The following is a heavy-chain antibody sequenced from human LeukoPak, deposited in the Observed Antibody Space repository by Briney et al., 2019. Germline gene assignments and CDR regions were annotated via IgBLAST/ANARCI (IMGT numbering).Heavy chain of an antibody. CDR1: GFTVSSNY. D-gene: IGHD1-14*01. CDR3: AKPARTDAFDI. J-gene: IGHJ3*02. CDR2: IYSGGST. Sequence: GGSLRLSCAASGFTVSSNYMSWVRQAPGKGLEWVSVIYSGGSTYYADSVKGRFTISRDNSKNTLYLQMNSLRAEDTAVYYCAKPARTDAFDIWGQGTMITVSS. V-gene: IGHV3-53*01.